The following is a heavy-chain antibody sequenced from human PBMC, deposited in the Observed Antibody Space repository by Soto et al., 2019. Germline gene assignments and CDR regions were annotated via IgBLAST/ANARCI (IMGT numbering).Heavy chain of an antibody. CDR2: IYPGDSDS. CDR1: GYSFTSYW. J-gene: IGHJ4*02. D-gene: IGHD2-21*02. V-gene: IGHV5-51*01. CDR3: ARTAVTIFDY. Sequence: GESLKISCKGSGYSFTSYWIGWVRQMPGKGLEWMGIIYPGDSDSRYSPSFQLQVTISADKSISTAYLQWSSLKASDTDMYYCARTAVTIFDYWGPGTLVTVSS.